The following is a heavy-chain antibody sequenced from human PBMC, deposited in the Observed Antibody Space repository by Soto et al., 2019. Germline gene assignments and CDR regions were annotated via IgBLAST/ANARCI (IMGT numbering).Heavy chain of an antibody. CDR3: ARATLTYYDFWSGYGPVDI. CDR1: GGTFSSYT. CDR2: IIPILGIA. Sequence: ASVKVSCKASGGTFSSYTISWVRQAPGQGLEWMGRIIPILGIANYAQKFQGRVTITADKSTSTAYMELSSLRSEDTAVYYCARATLTYYDFWSGYGPVDIWGQGTMVTVSS. J-gene: IGHJ3*02. D-gene: IGHD3-3*01. V-gene: IGHV1-69*02.